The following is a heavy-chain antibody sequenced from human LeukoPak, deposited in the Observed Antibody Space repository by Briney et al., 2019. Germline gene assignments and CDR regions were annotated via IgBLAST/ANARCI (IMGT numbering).Heavy chain of an antibody. Sequence: SVKVSCKASGYAFTTYGISWVRQAPGQGLEWMGWISGYNGNRNNAQKLQGRVTMTTDTSTSTAYMELRSLRSDDTAVYYCARDGRYNLNYADYWGQGTLVTVSS. CDR1: GYAFTTYG. CDR2: ISGYNGNR. CDR3: ARDGRYNLNYADY. D-gene: IGHD1-20*01. J-gene: IGHJ4*02. V-gene: IGHV1-18*01.